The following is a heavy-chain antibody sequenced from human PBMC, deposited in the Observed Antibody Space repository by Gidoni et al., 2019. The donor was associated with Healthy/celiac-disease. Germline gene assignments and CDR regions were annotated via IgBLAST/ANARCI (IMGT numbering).Heavy chain of an antibody. V-gene: IGHV1-2*02. D-gene: IGHD3-10*01. CDR2: INPNSGGT. CDR1: GYTFTGYY. Sequence: QVQLVQSGAEVKKPGASVKVSCKASGYTFTGYYMHWVRQAPGQGLEWMGWINPNSGGTNYAQKFQGRVTMTRDTSISTAYMELSRLRSDDTAVYYCARGVGITMVRGVTDFDYWGQGTLVTVSS. J-gene: IGHJ4*02. CDR3: ARGVGITMVRGVTDFDY.